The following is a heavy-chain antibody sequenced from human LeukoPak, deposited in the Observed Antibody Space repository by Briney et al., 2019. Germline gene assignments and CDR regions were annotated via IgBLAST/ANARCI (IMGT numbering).Heavy chain of an antibody. J-gene: IGHJ4*02. V-gene: IGHV1-2*02. CDR3: ATLGRAYYYDSSGYPPDF. CDR2: INPNSGGT. D-gene: IGHD3-22*01. Sequence: ASVKVSCKASGYTFTGYYMHWVRQAPGQGLEWMGWINPNSGGTNYAQKFQGRVTMTRDTSISTAYMELSRLRSDDTAVYYCATLGRAYYYDSSGYPPDFWGQGTLDTVSS. CDR1: GYTFTGYY.